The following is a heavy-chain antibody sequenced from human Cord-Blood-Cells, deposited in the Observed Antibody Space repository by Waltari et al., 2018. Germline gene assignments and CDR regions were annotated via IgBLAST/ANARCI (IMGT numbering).Heavy chain of an antibody. CDR1: GLTFSSYG. Sequence: QVQLVDAGVGVVQPGGSLRLSCAESGLTFSSYGMHWCGQAPGKGLEWVAVIWYDGSNKYYADSVKGRFTISRDNSKNTLYLQMNSLRAEDTAVYYCAREVVTRGPFDYWGQGTLVTVSS. CDR2: IWYDGSNK. CDR3: AREVVTRGPFDY. D-gene: IGHD2-21*02. V-gene: IGHV3-33*01. J-gene: IGHJ4*02.